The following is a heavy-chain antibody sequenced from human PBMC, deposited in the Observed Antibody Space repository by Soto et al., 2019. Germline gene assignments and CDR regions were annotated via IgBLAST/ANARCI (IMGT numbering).Heavy chain of an antibody. V-gene: IGHV3-30-3*01. Sequence: QVQLVESGGGVVQPGRSLRLSCAASGFTFSSYAMHWVRQAPGKGLAWVAVISYDGSNKYYADSVKGRFTISRDNSKNTLYVQMNSLRAEDTAVYYCARDRGSKSYYCYGMDVWGQGTTVTVSS. CDR1: GFTFSSYA. D-gene: IGHD2-2*01. CDR2: ISYDGSNK. CDR3: ARDRGSKSYYCYGMDV. J-gene: IGHJ6*02.